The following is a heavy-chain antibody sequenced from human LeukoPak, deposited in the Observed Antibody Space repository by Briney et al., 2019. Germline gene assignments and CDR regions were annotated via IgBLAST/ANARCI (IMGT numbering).Heavy chain of an antibody. J-gene: IGHJ6*02. V-gene: IGHV4-61*02. CDR3: ARVATYYGFSCGMDV. Sequence: PSETLSLTCTVSGGSISSGSYYWSWIRQPAGKGLEWIGRIYMSGSTNCNPSLKSRVTISVDMSKNQFSLRLTSVTAADTAVYYCARVATYYGFSCGMDVWGQGTTVTVSS. CDR1: GGSISSGSYY. CDR2: IYMSGST. D-gene: IGHD3-3*01.